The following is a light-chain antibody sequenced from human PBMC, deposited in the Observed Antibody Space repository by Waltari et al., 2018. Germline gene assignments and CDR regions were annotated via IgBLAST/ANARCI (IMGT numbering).Light chain of an antibody. V-gene: IGKV4-1*01. CDR1: QSFLYSSNNKNY. J-gene: IGKJ1*01. CDR3: HQYYSTLRT. CDR2: WAS. Sequence: DIVMTQSPDSLAVSLGERATINCKSSQSFLYSSNNKNYLAWYQQKPGQPPKLLISWASTRESGVPDRFSGSGSGTDFTLTISSLQAEDVAVYYCHQYYSTLRTFGQGTKVEIK.